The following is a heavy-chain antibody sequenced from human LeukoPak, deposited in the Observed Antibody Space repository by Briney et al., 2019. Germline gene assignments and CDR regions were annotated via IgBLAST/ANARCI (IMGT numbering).Heavy chain of an antibody. CDR2: ISWNSGSI. V-gene: IGHV3-9*01. CDR1: GFTFDDYA. Sequence: GRSLRLSCAASGFTFDDYAMHWVRQAPGRGLEWVSGISWNSGSIGYADSVKGRFTISRDNAKNSLYLQMNSLRAEDTALYYCAKAEDIVVVVAGFDYWGQGTLVTVSS. J-gene: IGHJ4*02. D-gene: IGHD2-15*01. CDR3: AKAEDIVVVVAGFDY.